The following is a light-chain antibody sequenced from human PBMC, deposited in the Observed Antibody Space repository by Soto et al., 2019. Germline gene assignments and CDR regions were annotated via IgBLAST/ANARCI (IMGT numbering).Light chain of an antibody. CDR1: SSNIRNNY. CDR3: GTWDSSLSAVI. V-gene: IGLV1-51*02. Sequence: QSVLTQPPSVSAAPGQTVTISCSGSSSNIRNNYVSWYQQLPGTAPKLLMYENNKRPSAIPDRFSGSKSGTSATLGITGLQTGDEADYYCGTWDSSLSAVIFGGGTKLTVL. CDR2: ENN. J-gene: IGLJ2*01.